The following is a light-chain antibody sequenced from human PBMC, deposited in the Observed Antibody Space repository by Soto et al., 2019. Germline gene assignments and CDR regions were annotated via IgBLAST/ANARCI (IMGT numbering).Light chain of an antibody. CDR2: DAS. Sequence: EIVLTQSPATLSLSPGERATLSCRASQSVSSHLAWFQQRPGQAPRLLIYDASNRATGIPARFSGSGSGTDFTLTISRLEPEDFAVYYCHQYDTIVQTFGQGTKVDIK. J-gene: IGKJ1*01. CDR1: QSVSSH. V-gene: IGKV3-11*01. CDR3: HQYDTIVQT.